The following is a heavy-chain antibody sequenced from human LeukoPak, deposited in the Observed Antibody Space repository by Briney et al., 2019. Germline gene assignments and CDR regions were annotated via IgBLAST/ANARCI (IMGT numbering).Heavy chain of an antibody. Sequence: GGSLRLSCAASGFTFSNNAMSWVRQAPGKGLECVSAISATGGATYYADSVKGRFTISRDNAKNSLYLQMNSLRAEDTAVYHCARENIAYCGGDCYSSYGMDVWGQGTTVTVSS. D-gene: IGHD2-21*02. J-gene: IGHJ6*02. CDR3: ARENIAYCGGDCYSSYGMDV. CDR1: GFTFSNNA. CDR2: ISATGGAT. V-gene: IGHV3-23*01.